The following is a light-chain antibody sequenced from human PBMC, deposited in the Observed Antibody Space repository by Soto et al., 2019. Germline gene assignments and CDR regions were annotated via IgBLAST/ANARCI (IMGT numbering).Light chain of an antibody. V-gene: IGKV3-15*01. J-gene: IGKJ1*01. CDR3: QQYNNWLGT. CDR2: GAS. CDR1: QSVSSN. Sequence: EIVMTQSPATLSVSPGERATLSCRASQSVSSNLAWYQQKPGQAPRLLIYGASTRATGIPARFSGSGSGIEFTLTISSLQSEDFAVYYCQQYNNWLGTFGQGTKVDIK.